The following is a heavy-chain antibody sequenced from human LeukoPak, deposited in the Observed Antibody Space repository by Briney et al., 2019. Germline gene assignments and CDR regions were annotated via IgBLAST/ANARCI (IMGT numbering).Heavy chain of an antibody. CDR1: GFTFSTYD. J-gene: IGHJ4*02. CDR2: IWYDGSNK. CDR3: AIPLPYCSGGTCYSLDY. Sequence: PGRSLRLSCATSGFTFSTYDMHWVRQAPGKGLEWVAVIWYDGSNKNYADSVKGRFTISRDNPKNTLFLQMNSLRAEDTAVYYCAIPLPYCSGGTCYSLDYWGQGTLVTVSS. V-gene: IGHV3-33*01. D-gene: IGHD2-15*01.